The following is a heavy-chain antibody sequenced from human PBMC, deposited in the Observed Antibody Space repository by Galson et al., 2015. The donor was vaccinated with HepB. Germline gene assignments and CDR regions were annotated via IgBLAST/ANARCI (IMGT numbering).Heavy chain of an antibody. J-gene: IGHJ6*02. D-gene: IGHD6-13*01. Sequence: SLRLSCAASGFTFSSYGMHWVRQAPGKGLEWVAVISYNGSNKYYADSVKGRFTISRDNSKNTLYLQMNSLRAEDTAAYYCAKAAGIAEYYYGMDVWGQGTTVTVSS. CDR1: GFTFSSYG. V-gene: IGHV3-30*18. CDR2: ISYNGSNK. CDR3: AKAAGIAEYYYGMDV.